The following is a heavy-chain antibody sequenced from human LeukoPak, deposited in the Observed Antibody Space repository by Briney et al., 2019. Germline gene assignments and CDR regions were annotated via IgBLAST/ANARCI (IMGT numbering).Heavy chain of an antibody. V-gene: IGHV3-33*06. CDR3: AKDHCSGFPGCYYFDL. D-gene: IGHD2-15*01. CDR1: GFTFNLYG. Sequence: GGSLRLSCTGSGFTFNLYGLRWVRQAPGKGLEWVAGIWFDGSNKFYADSVKGRFVISRDNSNSTMFLQMNSVRVEDTGIYHCAKDHCSGFPGCYYFDLWGRGALVTASS. CDR2: IWFDGSNK. J-gene: IGHJ2*01.